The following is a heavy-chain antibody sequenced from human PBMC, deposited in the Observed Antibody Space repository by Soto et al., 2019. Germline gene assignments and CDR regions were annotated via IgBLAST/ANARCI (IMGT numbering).Heavy chain of an antibody. J-gene: IGHJ6*03. Sequence: PGGSLRLSCAASGFTFSSYGMHWVRQAPGKGLEWVAVIWYDGSNKYYADSVKGRFTISRDNSKNTLYLQMNTLRAEDTAVYYCARAATYGSAYYYYYMDVWGKGTTVTVSS. V-gene: IGHV3-33*01. D-gene: IGHD3-10*01. CDR3: ARAATYGSAYYYYYMDV. CDR2: IWYDGSNK. CDR1: GFTFSSYG.